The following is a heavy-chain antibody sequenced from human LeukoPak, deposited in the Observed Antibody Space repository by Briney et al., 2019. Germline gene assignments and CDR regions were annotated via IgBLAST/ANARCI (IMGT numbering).Heavy chain of an antibody. Sequence: ASVKVSCKASGYTFSSYDINWVRQAPGQGLEWMGWMNPNSGNTGYAQELQGSVAMTRDTSISTAYMELSSLISDDTAVYYCTRGGTIYDTILEDPFDIWGQGTMVTVSS. D-gene: IGHD3-22*01. V-gene: IGHV1-8*01. CDR2: MNPNSGNT. J-gene: IGHJ3*02. CDR1: GYTFSSYD. CDR3: TRGGTIYDTILEDPFDI.